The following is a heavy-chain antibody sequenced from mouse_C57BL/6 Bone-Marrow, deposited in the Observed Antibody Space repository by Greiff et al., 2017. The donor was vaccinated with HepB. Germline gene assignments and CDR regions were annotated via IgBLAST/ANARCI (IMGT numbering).Heavy chain of an antibody. CDR3: ARRNDYALFAY. CDR2: ISSGSSTI. CDR1: GFTFSDYG. V-gene: IGHV5-17*01. D-gene: IGHD2-4*01. J-gene: IGHJ3*01. Sequence: EVQVVESGGGLVKPGGSLKLSCAASGFTFSDYGMHWVRQAPEKGLEWVAYISSGSSTIYYADTVKGRFTISRDNAKNTLFLQMTSLRSEDTAMYYCARRNDYALFAYWGQGTLVTVSA.